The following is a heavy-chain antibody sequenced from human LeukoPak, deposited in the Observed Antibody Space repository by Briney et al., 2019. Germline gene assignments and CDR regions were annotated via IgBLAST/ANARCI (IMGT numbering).Heavy chain of an antibody. D-gene: IGHD6-13*01. CDR1: GYTFTSYG. CDR3: ACNAGIASAPGY. CDR2: ISAYNGNT. V-gene: IGHV1-18*01. Sequence: ASVKVSCKASGYTFTSYGISWVRQAPGQGLEWMGWISAYNGNTNYAQKLQGRATMTTDTSTSTAYMELRSLRSDDTAVYYCACNAGIASAPGYWGQGTLVTVSS. J-gene: IGHJ4*02.